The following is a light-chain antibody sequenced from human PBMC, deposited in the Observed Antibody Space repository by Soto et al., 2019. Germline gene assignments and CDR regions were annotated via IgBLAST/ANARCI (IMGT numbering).Light chain of an antibody. CDR2: NNN. J-gene: IGLJ3*02. CDR3: AAWDDSLNGVV. Sequence: QSVLTQPPSASGTPGQRVFISCSGSSSNIGSNALHWYLQLPGTAPKLLIYNNNQRPSGVPDRFSGSKSGTSVSLAISGLQAEDEADYYCAAWDDSLNGVVFGGGTKLTVL. V-gene: IGLV1-44*01. CDR1: SSNIGSNA.